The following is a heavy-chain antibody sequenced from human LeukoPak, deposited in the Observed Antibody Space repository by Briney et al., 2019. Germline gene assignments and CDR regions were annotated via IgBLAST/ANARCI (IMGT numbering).Heavy chain of an antibody. CDR3: ARARDVGSGWSSYFDY. Sequence: GASVKVSCKASGGTFSSYAISWVRQAPGQGLEWMGRIIPILGIANYAQKFQGRVTITADKSTSTAYMELSSLRSEDTAVYYCARARDVGSGWSSYFDYWGQGTLVTVS. J-gene: IGHJ4*02. V-gene: IGHV1-69*04. D-gene: IGHD6-19*01. CDR2: IIPILGIA. CDR1: GGTFSSYA.